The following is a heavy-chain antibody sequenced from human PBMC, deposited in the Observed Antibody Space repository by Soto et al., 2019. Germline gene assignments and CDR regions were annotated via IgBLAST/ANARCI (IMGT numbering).Heavy chain of an antibody. D-gene: IGHD3-22*01. CDR1: GYTFTGYC. V-gene: IGHV1-2*02. Sequence: ASVKVSCKASGYTFTGYCMHWVRQAPGQGLEWMGWIDPNSGGTNYAQKFQGRVTMTRDTSISTAYMELSRLRSDDTAVYYCARAPEFDYYDSSGYSVPYRYWGQGTLVTVSS. CDR3: ARAPEFDYYDSSGYSVPYRY. J-gene: IGHJ4*02. CDR2: IDPNSGGT.